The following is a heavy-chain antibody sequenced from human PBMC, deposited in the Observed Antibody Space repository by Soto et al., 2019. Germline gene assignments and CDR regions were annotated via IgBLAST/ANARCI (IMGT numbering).Heavy chain of an antibody. D-gene: IGHD3-10*01. J-gene: IGHJ4*02. V-gene: IGHV3-11*01. Sequence: QVQLVESGGDMVKPGGSLRLSCAASGFTFSDYFMNWIRQAPGKGLEWVSSIRSSGSAIYYAASVKGRFTTTRDNAKNLLYLEMNSLTADDTAVYYCAKDGGEYTPFNFDSWGQGILVTVSS. CDR3: AKDGGEYTPFNFDS. CDR2: IRSSGSAI. CDR1: GFTFSDYF.